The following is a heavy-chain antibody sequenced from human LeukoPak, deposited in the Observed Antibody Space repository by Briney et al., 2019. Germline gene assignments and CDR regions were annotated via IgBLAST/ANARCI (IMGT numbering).Heavy chain of an antibody. CDR2: MNPNSGNT. D-gene: IGHD6-13*01. J-gene: IGHJ5*02. V-gene: IGHV1-8*01. Sequence: ASVKVSCKASGYTFTSYDINWVRQATGQGLEWMGWMNPNSGNTGYAQKFQGRVTMTRNTSISTAYMELSSLRSEDTAVYYCAREVAAAGTANNWFDPWGQGTLVTVSS. CDR1: GYTFTSYD. CDR3: AREVAAAGTANNWFDP.